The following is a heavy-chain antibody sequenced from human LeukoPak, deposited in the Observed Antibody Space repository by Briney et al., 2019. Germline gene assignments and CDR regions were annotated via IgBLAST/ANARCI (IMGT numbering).Heavy chain of an antibody. J-gene: IGHJ6*03. D-gene: IGHD5-12*01. CDR3: AKGGGYEAQYYYCYLDV. CDR2: IRYDGSNK. Sequence: GGSLRLSCAASGFTFSSYEMNWVRQAPGKGPEWVAFIRYDGSNKYYADSVKGRFTISRDNSKNTLYLQMKSLRAEDTAVYYCAKGGGYEAQYYYCYLDVWGKGTTVTTSS. CDR1: GFTFSSYE. V-gene: IGHV3-30*02.